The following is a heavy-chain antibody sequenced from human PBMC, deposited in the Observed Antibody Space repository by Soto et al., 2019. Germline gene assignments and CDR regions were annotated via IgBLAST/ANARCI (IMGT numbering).Heavy chain of an antibody. J-gene: IGHJ6*02. CDR2: VSPIWGS. D-gene: IGHD3-10*01. V-gene: IGHV4-59*08. CDR1: GDSISSYY. CDR3: ARQGFGALQGLVHV. Sequence: QVLLQESGPGLVKPSETLSLSCTVSGDSISSYYWGWIRQPPGKEMEWIRYVSPIWGSAYNPSLQSRLAISLGTSTSQFSLELTSVTAPATAVYYCARQGFGALQGLVHVWGQGTTVTVSS.